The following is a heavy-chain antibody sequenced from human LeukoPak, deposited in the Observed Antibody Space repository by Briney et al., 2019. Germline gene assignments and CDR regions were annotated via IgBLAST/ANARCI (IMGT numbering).Heavy chain of an antibody. D-gene: IGHD1-26*01. Sequence: SETLSLTCTVSGDSISSGRYYWSWVRQPAGKELEWIGRIYTSGKTDYNPYTPSLKSRVTVSLDTSNNQLSLFLTSVTAADTAMYYCARSFSGSYYFEYWGQGTLVTVSS. CDR1: GDSISSGRYY. CDR3: ARSFSGSYYFEY. CDR2: IYTSGKT. V-gene: IGHV4-61*02. J-gene: IGHJ4*02.